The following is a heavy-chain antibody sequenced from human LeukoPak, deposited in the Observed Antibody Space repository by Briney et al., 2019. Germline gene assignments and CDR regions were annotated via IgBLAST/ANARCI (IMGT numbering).Heavy chain of an antibody. CDR2: ISCSGSTI. CDR1: GFTFSSYA. Sequence: GGSLRLSCAASGFTFSSYAMNWVRQAPGKGLEWVSYISCSGSTIYYADSVKGRFTISRDNAKNSLYLQMNSLRAEDTAVYYCARDYSSSWSRAPYGMDVWGKGTTVTVSS. D-gene: IGHD6-13*01. CDR3: ARDYSSSWSRAPYGMDV. J-gene: IGHJ6*04. V-gene: IGHV3-48*03.